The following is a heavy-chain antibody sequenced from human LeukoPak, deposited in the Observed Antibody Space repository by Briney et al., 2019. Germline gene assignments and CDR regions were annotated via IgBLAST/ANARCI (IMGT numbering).Heavy chain of an antibody. D-gene: IGHD5-12*01. Sequence: ASVKVSCKASGYTFTDYYMHWVRQAPGQGFEWMGWINPDSGGTNYAQKFQGRVTMTRDTSISTAYMELSRLRSNDAAVYYCARRALFGDSGYDYNWFDPWGQGTLVTVSS. CDR2: INPDSGGT. CDR1: GYTFTDYY. CDR3: ARRALFGDSGYDYNWFDP. V-gene: IGHV1-2*02. J-gene: IGHJ5*02.